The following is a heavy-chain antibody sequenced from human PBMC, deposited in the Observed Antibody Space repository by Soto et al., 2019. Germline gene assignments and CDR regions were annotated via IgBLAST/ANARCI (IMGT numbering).Heavy chain of an antibody. CDR2: IYYSGST. Sequence: PSETLSLTCTVSGGSVSSGSYYWSWIRQPPGKGLEWIGYIYYSGSTNYNPSLKSRVTISVDTSKNQFSLKLSSVTAADTAVYYCASNWATGTTDYYYGMDVWGQGTTVTVSS. D-gene: IGHD1-1*01. J-gene: IGHJ6*02. CDR1: GGSVSSGSYY. V-gene: IGHV4-61*01. CDR3: ASNWATGTTDYYYGMDV.